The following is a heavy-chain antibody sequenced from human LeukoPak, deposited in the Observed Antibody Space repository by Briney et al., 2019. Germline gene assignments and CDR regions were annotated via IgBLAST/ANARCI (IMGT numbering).Heavy chain of an antibody. CDR3: ARASYGFGNTWFDP. J-gene: IGHJ5*02. D-gene: IGHD3-16*01. CDR2: ISSNGGST. CDR1: GFTFSSYA. V-gene: IGHV3-64*01. Sequence: GGSLRLSCAASGFTFSSYAMHWVCQAPGKGLEYVSGISSNGGSTYYANSVKGRFTISRDNSKNTVYLQMGSLRAEDMAVYYCARASYGFGNTWFDPWGQGNLVTVSS.